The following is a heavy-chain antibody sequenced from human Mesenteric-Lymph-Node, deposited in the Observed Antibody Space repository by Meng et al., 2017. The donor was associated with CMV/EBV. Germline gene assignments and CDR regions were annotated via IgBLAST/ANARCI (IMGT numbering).Heavy chain of an antibody. J-gene: IGHJ4*02. D-gene: IGHD6-13*01. CDR2: ISSSGDTI. Sequence: AASGFPFSDYYMSWIRQAPGKGLEWVSYISSSGDTIYYADSVKGRFSISRDNAKNTLYLQMNSLGPEDTAMYYCAKQRDGSSWLIDYWGQGTLVTVSS. CDR1: GFPFSDYY. CDR3: AKQRDGSSWLIDY. V-gene: IGHV3-11*04.